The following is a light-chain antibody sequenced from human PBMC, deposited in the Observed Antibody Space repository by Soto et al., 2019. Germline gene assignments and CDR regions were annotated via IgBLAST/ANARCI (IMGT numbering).Light chain of an antibody. CDR2: GAS. CDR1: QSVSSN. V-gene: IGKV3D-15*01. CDR3: QQYNDWWT. J-gene: IGKJ1*01. Sequence: EIVMTQSPATLSVSAGERATLSCRASQSVSSNLAWYQQKPGQAPRLLIYGASNRATGIPDRFSGSGSGTEFTLTISSLQSEDFAVYYCQQYNDWWTFGQGTKVDIK.